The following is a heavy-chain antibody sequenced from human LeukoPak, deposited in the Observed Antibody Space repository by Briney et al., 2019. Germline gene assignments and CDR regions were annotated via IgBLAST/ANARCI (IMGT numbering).Heavy chain of an antibody. V-gene: IGHV4-39*07. Sequence: PSETLSLTCTVSGGSISSSSYYWGWIRQPPGKGLEWIGSIYYSGSTYYNPSLKSRVTISVDTSKNQFSLKLSSVTAADTAVYYCARLRHFWSGHPAFGYWGQGTLVTVSS. CDR1: GGSISSSSYY. CDR2: IYYSGST. D-gene: IGHD3-3*01. J-gene: IGHJ4*02. CDR3: ARLRHFWSGHPAFGY.